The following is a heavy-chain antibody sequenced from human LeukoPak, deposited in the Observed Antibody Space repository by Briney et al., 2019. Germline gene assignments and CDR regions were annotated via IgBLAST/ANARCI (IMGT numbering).Heavy chain of an antibody. CDR3: ARVLEITNYYYYMDV. Sequence: AASVKVSCKASGYTLTSYGISWVRQAPGQGLEWMGWISAYNGNTNYAQKLQGRVTMTTDTSTSTAYMELRSLTSDDTAVYYCARVLEITNYYYYMDVWGKGTTVTVSS. V-gene: IGHV1-18*01. J-gene: IGHJ6*03. D-gene: IGHD1-1*01. CDR2: ISAYNGNT. CDR1: GYTLTSYG.